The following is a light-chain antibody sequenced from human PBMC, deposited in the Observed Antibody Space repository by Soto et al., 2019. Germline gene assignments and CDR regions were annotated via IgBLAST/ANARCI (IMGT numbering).Light chain of an antibody. J-gene: IGKJ1*01. V-gene: IGKV3-15*01. CDR2: SAS. CDR3: QQYDIWPPWT. CDR1: QSVGSN. Sequence: EIVMTQSPASLSVSPGERATLSCRASQSVGSNLACYQHKPGQAPRLLFYSASTRATGLPARFSASGSGTEFTLTISSLQSEDFAVYYCQQYDIWPPWTFGQGTKVEIK.